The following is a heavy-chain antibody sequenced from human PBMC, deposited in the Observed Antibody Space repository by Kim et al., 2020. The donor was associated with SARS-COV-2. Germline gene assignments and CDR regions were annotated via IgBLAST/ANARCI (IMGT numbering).Heavy chain of an antibody. D-gene: IGHD6-13*01. V-gene: IGHV3-30-3*01. CDR3: AQSSEYSSSWYYYYGMDV. J-gene: IGHJ6*02. Sequence: GGSLRPPCAASGFTFSSYAMHWVRQAPGKGLEWVAVISYDGSNKYYADSVKGRFTISRDNSKNTLYLQMNSLRAEDTAVYYCAQSSEYSSSWYYYYGMDVWGQGTTVTVSS. CDR1: GFTFSSYA. CDR2: ISYDGSNK.